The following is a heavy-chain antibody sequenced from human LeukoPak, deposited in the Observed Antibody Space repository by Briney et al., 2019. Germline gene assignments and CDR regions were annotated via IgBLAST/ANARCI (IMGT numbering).Heavy chain of an antibody. J-gene: IGHJ4*02. Sequence: GGSLRLSCAASGFTFDDYAMSWVRQTPGKGLEWVSGTNWDGGRTGYADSVKGRFTISRDNAKNSLYLQMNSLRAEDTAVYYCARDSTHYDILTGYFSEHYFDYWGQGTLVTVSS. CDR2: TNWDGGRT. CDR1: GFTFDDYA. V-gene: IGHV3-20*04. CDR3: ARDSTHYDILTGYFSEHYFDY. D-gene: IGHD3-9*01.